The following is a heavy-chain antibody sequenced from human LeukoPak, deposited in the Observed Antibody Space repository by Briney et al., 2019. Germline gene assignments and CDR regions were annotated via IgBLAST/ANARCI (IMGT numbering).Heavy chain of an antibody. CDR1: GLTFSSYG. Sequence: GGSLRLSCAASGLTFSSYGMSWVRQAPGKGLEWVSTISGSGGTTYYADSVKGRFTISRDNSKNTLYLQMNSLRVEDTAVYYCAKDPSSDYWGQGTLVTVSS. V-gene: IGHV3-23*01. CDR2: ISGSGGTT. J-gene: IGHJ4*02. CDR3: AKDPSSDY.